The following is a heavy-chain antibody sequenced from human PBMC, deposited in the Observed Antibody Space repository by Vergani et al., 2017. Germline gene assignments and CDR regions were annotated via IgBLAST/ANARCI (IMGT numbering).Heavy chain of an antibody. J-gene: IGHJ4*02. CDR2: IYSGGST. CDR1: GFTVSSNY. CDR3: AREASSGWNFDY. V-gene: IGHV3-66*01. D-gene: IGHD6-19*01. Sequence: EVQLVESGGGLVQPGGSLRLSCAASGFTVSSNYMSWVRQAPGKGLEWVSVIYSGGSTYYADSVKGRFTSSRDNSKNTLYLQMNSLRAEDTAVYYCAREASSGWNFDYWGQGTLVSVSS.